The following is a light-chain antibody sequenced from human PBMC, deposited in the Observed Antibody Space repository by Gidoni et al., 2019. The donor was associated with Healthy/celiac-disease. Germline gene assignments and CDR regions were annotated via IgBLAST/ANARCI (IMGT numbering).Light chain of an antibody. Sequence: QSALTPPASVSGSPGQSITLSCTGTSSDVGSYNLVSWYQPHPGKAPKLMIYEGSKRPSGVSNRFSGSKSGNTASLTISGLQAEDEADYYCCSYAGSSTYVFGTGTKVTVL. J-gene: IGLJ1*01. CDR2: EGS. CDR1: SSDVGSYNL. V-gene: IGLV2-23*01. CDR3: CSYAGSSTYV.